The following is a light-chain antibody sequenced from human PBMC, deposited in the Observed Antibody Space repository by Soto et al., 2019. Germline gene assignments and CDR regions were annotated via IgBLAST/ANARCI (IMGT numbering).Light chain of an antibody. CDR1: QSISSW. V-gene: IGKV1-5*03. CDR2: KAS. Sequence: DIQMTQSPSTLSASVGDRVTITCRASQSISSWLAWYQQKPGKAPKLLINKASRLESGVPSRFSGSGSGTEFTLTISSLQPDDFATYYCQQYKSHRRTFGQGTKVDIK. CDR3: QQYKSHRRT. J-gene: IGKJ1*01.